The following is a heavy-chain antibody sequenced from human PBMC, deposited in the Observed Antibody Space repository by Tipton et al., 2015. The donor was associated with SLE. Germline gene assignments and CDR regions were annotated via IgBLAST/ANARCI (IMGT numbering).Heavy chain of an antibody. J-gene: IGHJ4*01. CDR2: SNPSGST. V-gene: IGHV4-34*01. D-gene: IGHD3-10*01. Sequence: TLSLTCTVSGDSINRHYWNWIRQPPGKGLEWIGESNPSGSTNYNPSLKSRVTISVDTSKNQLSLKLTSVTAADTSVYYCARGAKERITLVRVRPYYFDYWGQGSLVTVSS. CDR1: GDSINRHY. CDR3: ARGAKERITLVRVRPYYFDY.